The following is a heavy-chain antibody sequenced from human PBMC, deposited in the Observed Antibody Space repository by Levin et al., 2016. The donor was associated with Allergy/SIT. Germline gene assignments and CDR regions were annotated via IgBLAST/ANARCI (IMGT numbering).Heavy chain of an antibody. Sequence: GESLKISCAASGFIFDNYAMYWVRQAPGKGLEWVALISYDGSSEVYADSVKGRFTISRDNSRDTLYLQMNSLRSEDTSVYYCAKDPRSYMTTPDYWGQGTLVTVSS. V-gene: IGHV3-30*18. CDR3: AKDPRSYMTTPDY. D-gene: IGHD4-17*01. CDR1: GFIFDNYA. J-gene: IGHJ4*02. CDR2: ISYDGSSE.